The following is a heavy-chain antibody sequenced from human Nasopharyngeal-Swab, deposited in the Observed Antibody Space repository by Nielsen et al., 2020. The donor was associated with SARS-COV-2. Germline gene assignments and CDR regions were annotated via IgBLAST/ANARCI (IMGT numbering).Heavy chain of an antibody. CDR3: ARGATGFDF. D-gene: IGHD1-26*01. CDR1: GYTFTGNH. J-gene: IGHJ3*01. V-gene: IGHV1-2*02. Sequence: ASVKVSCKASGYTFTGNHIHWVRQAPGQGLEWMGWIGANSGDTNYAHKFQGRVTMTRDTSISTAYMELSSLNSDDTAVYYCARGATGFDFWGQGTMVTVSS. CDR2: IGANSGDT.